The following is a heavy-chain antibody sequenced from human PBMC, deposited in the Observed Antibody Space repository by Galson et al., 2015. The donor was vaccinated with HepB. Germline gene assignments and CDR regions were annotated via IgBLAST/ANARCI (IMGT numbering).Heavy chain of an antibody. D-gene: IGHD3-3*01. CDR3: GIDFWNGNKYVDH. CDR2: IIPNFGTT. V-gene: IGHV1-69*13. CDR1: GGTFSIYV. Sequence: SVKVSCKASGGTFSIYVISWVRQAPRQGLEWMGGIIPNFGTTHYAQKYQGRVTITADESTSTAYMEMKSLRSDDTAVYYCGIDFWNGNKYVDHGGQGTLVAVSA. J-gene: IGHJ5*02.